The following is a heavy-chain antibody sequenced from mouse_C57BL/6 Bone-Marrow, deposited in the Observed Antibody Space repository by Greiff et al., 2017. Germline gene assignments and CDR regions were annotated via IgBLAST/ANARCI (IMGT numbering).Heavy chain of an antibody. CDR2: IYPRSGNT. V-gene: IGHV1-81*01. CDR1: GYTFTSYG. CDR3: ARGGYDYDEGTWFAY. J-gene: IGHJ3*01. Sequence: VKLVESGAELARPGASVKLSCKASGYTFTSYGISWVKQRTGQGLEWIGEIYPRSGNTYYNEKFKGKATLTADKSSSTAYMELRSLTSEDSAVYFCARGGYDYDEGTWFAYWGQGTLVTVSA. D-gene: IGHD2-4*01.